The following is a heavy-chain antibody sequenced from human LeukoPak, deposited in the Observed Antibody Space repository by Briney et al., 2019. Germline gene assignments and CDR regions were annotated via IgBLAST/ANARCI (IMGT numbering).Heavy chain of an antibody. V-gene: IGHV4-39*01. D-gene: IGHD6-13*01. CDR3: ARIPAGIADGAFDI. CDR2: IYYSGST. Sequence: SETLSLTCTVSGGSISSSSYYWGWIRQPPGKGLEWIGSIYYSGSTYYNPSLKSRVTISVDTSKNQFSLKLSSVTAADTAVYYCARIPAGIADGAFDIWGQGTMVTVSS. CDR1: GGSISSSSYY. J-gene: IGHJ3*02.